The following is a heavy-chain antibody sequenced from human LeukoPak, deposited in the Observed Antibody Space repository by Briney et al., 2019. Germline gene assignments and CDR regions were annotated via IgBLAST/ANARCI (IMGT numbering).Heavy chain of an antibody. CDR2: IIPIFGTA. CDR1: GGTFSSYA. V-gene: IGHV1-69*13. J-gene: IGHJ4*02. Sequence: GASVKVSCKASGGTFSSYAISWLRQAPGQGVEWMGGIIPIFGTANYAQKFQGRVTITADESTSTAYMELSSLRSEDTAVYYCAREAYGDYETFDYWGQGTLVTVSS. D-gene: IGHD4-17*01. CDR3: AREAYGDYETFDY.